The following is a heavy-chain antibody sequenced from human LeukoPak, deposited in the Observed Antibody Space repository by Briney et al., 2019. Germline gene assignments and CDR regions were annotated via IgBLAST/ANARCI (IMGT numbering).Heavy chain of an antibody. CDR1: GGSFSGYY. V-gene: IGHV4-34*01. J-gene: IGHJ4*02. CDR3: ARALGGTAGYYFDY. CDR2: INHSGST. Sequence: SETLSLTCAVYGGSFSGYYWSWIRQPPGKGLEWIGEINHSGSTNDNPSLKSRVIISVDTSKNQFSLKLSSVTAADTAVYYCARALGGTAGYYFDYWGQGTLVTVSS. D-gene: IGHD2-21*02.